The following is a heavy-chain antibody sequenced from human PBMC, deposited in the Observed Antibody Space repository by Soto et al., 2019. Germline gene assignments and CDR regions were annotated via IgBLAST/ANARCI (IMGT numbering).Heavy chain of an antibody. J-gene: IGHJ6*02. CDR2: IWYDGSKK. Sequence: VGSLSLSCAASGFTFSSYGIHWVRQAPGKGLEGVAVIWYDGSKKHYADSVKGRFTISRDNSKNTLYLQMNSLRAEDTAVYYCAREPVGDYALGRNYYQYGMDVWGQGTTVTVSS. V-gene: IGHV3-33*01. D-gene: IGHD4-17*01. CDR1: GFTFSSYG. CDR3: AREPVGDYALGRNYYQYGMDV.